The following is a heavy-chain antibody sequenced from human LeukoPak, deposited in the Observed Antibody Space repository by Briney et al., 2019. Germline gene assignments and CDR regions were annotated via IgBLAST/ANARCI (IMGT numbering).Heavy chain of an antibody. Sequence: GGSLRLSCAGSGFSFSSYWMSWVRQAPGKGLEWVANIKRDGSKIYYMDSVKGRFTISRDNAKNSLYLQMNSLRAEDTALYYCTRDSQGSGIYSVDYWGQGTLVTVSS. J-gene: IGHJ4*02. CDR2: IKRDGSKI. CDR1: GFSFSSYW. CDR3: TRDSQGSGIYSVDY. V-gene: IGHV3-7*05. D-gene: IGHD3-10*01.